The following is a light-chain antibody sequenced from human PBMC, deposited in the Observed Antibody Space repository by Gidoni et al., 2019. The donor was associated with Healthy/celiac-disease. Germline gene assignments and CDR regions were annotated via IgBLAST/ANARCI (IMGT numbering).Light chain of an antibody. CDR2: GAS. J-gene: IGKJ1*01. V-gene: IGKV4-1*01. CDR3: QQYYSTRRT. CDR1: QSVLYSSNNKNY. Sequence: DIVMTQSPDSLAVSLGERATINCKSSQSVLYSSNNKNYLAWYQQKPGQHPKLLIYGASTRESGVPERCSGSGSGTDFTLTISSLQAEDVAVYYCQQYYSTRRTFGQGTKVEIK.